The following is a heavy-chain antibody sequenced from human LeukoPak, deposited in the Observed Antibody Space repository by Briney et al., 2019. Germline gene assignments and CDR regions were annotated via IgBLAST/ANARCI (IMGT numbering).Heavy chain of an antibody. CDR1: GGTFSSYA. V-gene: IGHV1-69*06. J-gene: IGHJ5*02. CDR3: ARVSIVGATWIWFDP. Sequence: SVKVSCKASGGTFSSYAISWVRQAPGQGLEWMGGIIPIFGTANYAQKFQGRVTITADKSTSTAYMGLSRLRSDDTAVYYCARVSIVGATWIWFDPWGQGTLVTVSS. CDR2: IIPIFGTA. D-gene: IGHD1-26*01.